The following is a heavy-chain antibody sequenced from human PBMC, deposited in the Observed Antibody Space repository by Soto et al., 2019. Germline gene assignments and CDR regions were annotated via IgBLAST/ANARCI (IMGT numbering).Heavy chain of an antibody. J-gene: IGHJ5*02. CDR3: ARQYSSSEVFDP. Sequence: ETLSLTCAVSGYSISSGYYWGWIRQPPGKGLEWIGSIYHTGNTYYNPSLKSRVTISVDTSRNQFSFRLSSVTAADTAAYYCARQYSSSEVFDPWGQGTLVTVSS. CDR2: IYHTGNT. D-gene: IGHD6-6*01. V-gene: IGHV4-38-2*01. CDR1: GYSISSGYY.